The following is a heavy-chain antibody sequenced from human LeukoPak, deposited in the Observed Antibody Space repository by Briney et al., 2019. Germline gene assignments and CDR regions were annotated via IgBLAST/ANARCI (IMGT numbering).Heavy chain of an antibody. D-gene: IGHD2-21*01. V-gene: IGHV4-38-2*01. CDR3: ARRHIVANAFDI. J-gene: IGHJ3*02. CDR2: INHSGST. Sequence: PSETLSLTCAVSGYSISSGYYWGWIRQPPGKGVEWIGSINHSGSTYYNPSLKSRITISVDTSKNQFSLKLSSVTAADTAVYYCARRHIVANAFDIWGQGTMVTVSS. CDR1: GYSISSGYY.